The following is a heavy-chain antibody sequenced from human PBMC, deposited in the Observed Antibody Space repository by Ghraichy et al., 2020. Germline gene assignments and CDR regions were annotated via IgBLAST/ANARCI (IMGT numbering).Heavy chain of an antibody. CDR3: ARAPGDYYYYYMDV. CDR2: IYHSGST. J-gene: IGHJ6*03. Sequence: TLSLTCAVSGGSISSGGYSWSWIRQPPGKGLEWIGYIYHSGSTYYNPSLKSRVTISVDRSKNQFSLKLSSVTAADTAVYYCARAPGDYYYYYMDVWGKGTTVTVSS. D-gene: IGHD4-17*01. V-gene: IGHV4-30-2*01. CDR1: GGSISSGGYS.